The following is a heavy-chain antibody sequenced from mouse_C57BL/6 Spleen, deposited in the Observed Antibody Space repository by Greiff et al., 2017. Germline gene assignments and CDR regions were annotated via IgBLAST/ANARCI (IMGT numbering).Heavy chain of an antibody. Sequence: QVHVKQPGAELVRPGSSVKLSCKASGYTFTSYWMHWVKQRPIQGLEWIGNIDPSDSETHYNQKFKDKATLTVDKSSSTAYMQLSSLTSEDSAVYYCAREELDYYGSSYYFDYWGQGTTLTVSS. CDR1: GYTFTSYW. D-gene: IGHD1-1*01. CDR2: IDPSDSET. J-gene: IGHJ2*01. V-gene: IGHV1-52*01. CDR3: AREELDYYGSSYYFDY.